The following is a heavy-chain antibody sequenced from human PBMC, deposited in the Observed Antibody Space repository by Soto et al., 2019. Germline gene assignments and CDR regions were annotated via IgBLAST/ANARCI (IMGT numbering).Heavy chain of an antibody. CDR3: ARVLAGELKFDP. J-gene: IGHJ5*02. D-gene: IGHD1-26*01. CDR1: GGSSSSGGYY. Sequence: QVQLQESGPGLVKPSQTLSLTCTVSGGSSSSGGYYWSWIRQQPGKGLEWIGYLYYSGSTYYNPSLKSRVTISVDTSKSQFSRKLSSVTAADTAVYYCARVLAGELKFDPWCQGTLVTVSS. V-gene: IGHV4-31*03. CDR2: LYYSGST.